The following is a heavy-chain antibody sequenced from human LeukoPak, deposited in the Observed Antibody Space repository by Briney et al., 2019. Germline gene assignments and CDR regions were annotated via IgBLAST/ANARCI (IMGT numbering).Heavy chain of an antibody. Sequence: PGGSLRLSCAASGFTVSSNYMIWVRQAPGKGLEWVSVIYGGGSTYYADSVKGRFTISRDNSKNTLYLQMNSLRAEDTAVYYCARGVHSGSYGYWGQGTLVTVSS. V-gene: IGHV3-53*01. CDR3: ARGVHSGSYGY. CDR1: GFTVSSNY. J-gene: IGHJ4*02. CDR2: IYGGGST. D-gene: IGHD1-26*01.